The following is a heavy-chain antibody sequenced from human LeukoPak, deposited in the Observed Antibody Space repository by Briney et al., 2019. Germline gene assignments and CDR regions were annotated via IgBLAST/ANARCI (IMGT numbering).Heavy chain of an antibody. CDR2: INWNGGST. J-gene: IGHJ4*02. CDR1: GFTFDDYG. CDR3: ATGRDGYTAPDY. D-gene: IGHD5-12*01. Sequence: PGGSLRLSCAASGFTFDDYGMSWVRQAPGKGLEWVSGINWNGGSTGYADSVKGRFTISRDNAKNSLYLQMNSLRAEDTAVYYCATGRDGYTAPDYWGQGTLVTVSS. V-gene: IGHV3-20*04.